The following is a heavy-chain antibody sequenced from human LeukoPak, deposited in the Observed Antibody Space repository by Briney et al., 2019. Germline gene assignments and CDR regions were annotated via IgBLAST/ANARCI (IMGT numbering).Heavy chain of an antibody. V-gene: IGHV4-31*03. Sequence: PSETLSLTCTVSGGSISSGGYYWSWIRQHPGKGLEWIGYIYYSGSTYYNPSLKSRVTISVDTSKNQFSLKLGSVTAADTAVYYCARVTIASVAATHYYYGMDVWGQGTTVTVSS. CDR3: ARVTIASVAATHYYYGMDV. CDR1: GGSISSGGYY. CDR2: IYYSGST. D-gene: IGHD2-15*01. J-gene: IGHJ6*02.